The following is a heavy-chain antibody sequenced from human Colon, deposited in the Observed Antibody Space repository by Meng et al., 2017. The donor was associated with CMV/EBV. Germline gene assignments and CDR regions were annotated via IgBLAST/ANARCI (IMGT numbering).Heavy chain of an antibody. CDR2: IYPNDNDT. J-gene: IGHJ6*02. CDR3: ARRYGAGSYGMDV. V-gene: IGHV5-51*01. D-gene: IGHD3-10*01. CDR1: GFTFTTYW. Sequence: GESLRLSCRGSGFTFTTYWIAWVRQMPGQGLEWMGIIYPNDNDTRYSPSFQGQVTISADKSIGTAYLQWSSLKASDTAIYYCARRYGAGSYGMDVWGLGTTVTVSS.